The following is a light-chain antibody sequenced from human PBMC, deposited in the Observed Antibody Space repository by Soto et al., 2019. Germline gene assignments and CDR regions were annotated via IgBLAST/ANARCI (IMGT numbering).Light chain of an antibody. V-gene: IGLV7-46*01. CDR1: TGAVTSGHY. CDR3: LLSYSRAGVV. Sequence: QAVVTQEPSLTVSPGGTVTLTCGSSTGAVTSGHYPYWFQQKPGQAPRTLIYDTSNKHSWTPARFSGSLLGGKAALTLSGAQPEDEAEYYCLLSYSRAGVVFGGGTKVTVL. CDR2: DTS. J-gene: IGLJ2*01.